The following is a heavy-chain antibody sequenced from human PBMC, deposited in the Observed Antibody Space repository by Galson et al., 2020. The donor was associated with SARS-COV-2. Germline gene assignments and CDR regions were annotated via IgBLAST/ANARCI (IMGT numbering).Heavy chain of an antibody. D-gene: IGHD2-15*01. CDR2: ISSSSSTI. Sequence: GGSLRLSCAASGFTFSSYSMNWVRQAPGKGLEWVSYISSSSSTIYYADSVKGRFTISRDNAKNSLYLQMNSLRAEDTAVYTSVVVAATGEFDYWGQGTLVTVSS. V-gene: IGHV3-48*04. CDR1: GFTFSSYS. J-gene: IGHJ4*02. CDR3: VVVAATGEFDY.